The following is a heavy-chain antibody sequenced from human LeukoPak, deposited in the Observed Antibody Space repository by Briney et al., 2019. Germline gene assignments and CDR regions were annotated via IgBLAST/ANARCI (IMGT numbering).Heavy chain of an antibody. CDR2: ISWNSGSI. J-gene: IGHJ4*02. CDR3: AKDMRPLAAAGNFDY. CDR1: GFTFDDYA. Sequence: GRSLRLSCAASGFTFDDYAMHWVRQAPGKGLEWVSGISWNSGSIGYADSVKGRFTISRDNAKNSLYLQMNSLGAEDTALYYCAKDMRPLAAAGNFDYWGQGTRVNVSS. D-gene: IGHD6-13*01. V-gene: IGHV3-9*01.